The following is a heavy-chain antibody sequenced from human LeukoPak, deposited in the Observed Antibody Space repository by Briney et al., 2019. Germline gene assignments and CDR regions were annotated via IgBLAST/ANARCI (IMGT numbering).Heavy chain of an antibody. D-gene: IGHD6-19*01. Sequence: GGSLRLSCAASGFTFSSYSMNWVRQAPGKGLEWVSSISSSSSYTYYADSVKGRFTISRDNAKNSLYLQMNSLRADDTAVYYCARGGDSSGWYRYYFDYWGQGTLVTVSS. CDR3: ARGGDSSGWYRYYFDY. CDR1: GFTFSSYS. J-gene: IGHJ4*02. V-gene: IGHV3-21*01. CDR2: ISSSSSYT.